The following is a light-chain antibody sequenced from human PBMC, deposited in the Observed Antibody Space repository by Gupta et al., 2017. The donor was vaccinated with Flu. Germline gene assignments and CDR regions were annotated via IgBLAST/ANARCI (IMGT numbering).Light chain of an antibody. Sequence: EMVMTQSPATLSVSPGETATLSCRASQSFSTNRLAWYLQKPGQAPRLLIYGTSTRATGIPARFSGSGSGTEFTLSISSLQSGDFAVYYCQQYNNWPSTFGQGTRLEIK. CDR1: QSFSTN. J-gene: IGKJ5*01. CDR2: GTS. V-gene: IGKV3-15*01. CDR3: QQYNNWPST.